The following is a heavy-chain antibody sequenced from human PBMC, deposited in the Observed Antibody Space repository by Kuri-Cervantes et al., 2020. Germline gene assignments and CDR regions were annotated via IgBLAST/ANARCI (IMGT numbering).Heavy chain of an antibody. CDR3: VRRQGWSGMDV. Sequence: LSLTCAASGFAISSYNMNWVRQAPGKGLEWVSHTGTTESSKYYADSVKGRFTTSRDNGKNSLYLQMNSLRDEDTALYYCVRRQGWSGMDVWGQGTTVTVSS. CDR1: GFAISSYN. CDR2: TGTTESSK. J-gene: IGHJ6*02. V-gene: IGHV3-48*02.